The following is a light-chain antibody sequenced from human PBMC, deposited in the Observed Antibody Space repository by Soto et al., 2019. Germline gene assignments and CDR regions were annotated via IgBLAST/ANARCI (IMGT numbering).Light chain of an antibody. CDR1: QGIRDA. J-gene: IGKJ1*01. CDR3: LQHSSYPQT. CDR2: AAS. V-gene: IGKV1-17*01. Sequence: DIQMTQSPSSLSASVGDRVTITCRASQGIRDALGWYQQKPGKAPKRLIYAASSLQSGVPSRFSGSVSGTELTLTISSLQSEDFATYYCLQHSSYPQTFGQGTKVEIK.